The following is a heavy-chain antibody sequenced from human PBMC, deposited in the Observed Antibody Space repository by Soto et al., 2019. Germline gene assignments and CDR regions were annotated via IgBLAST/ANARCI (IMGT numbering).Heavy chain of an antibody. CDR3: ALWFGDEHSGSWFDP. Sequence: SETLSLTCAVYGGSFSGYYWSWIRQPPGKGLEWIGEINHSGSTNYNPSLKSRVTISVDTSKNQFSLKLSSVTAADTAVYYCALWFGDEHSGSWFDPWGQGTLVTVSS. CDR2: INHSGST. D-gene: IGHD3-10*01. J-gene: IGHJ5*02. V-gene: IGHV4-34*01. CDR1: GGSFSGYY.